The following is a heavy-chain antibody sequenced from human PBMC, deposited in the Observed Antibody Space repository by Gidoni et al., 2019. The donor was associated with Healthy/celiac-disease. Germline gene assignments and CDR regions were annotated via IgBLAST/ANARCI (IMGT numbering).Heavy chain of an antibody. CDR3: ARQGYCSGGSCGDGMDV. CDR2: INWNGGST. Sequence: EVQLVESGGGVVRPGGSLRLSCAASGFTFVDYGMSWVRQAPGKGLEWVSGINWNGGSTGYADSVKGRFTISRDNAKNSLELQMNSLRAEDTALYYCARQGYCSGGSCGDGMDVWGQGTTVTVS. V-gene: IGHV3-20*04. D-gene: IGHD2-15*01. CDR1: GFTFVDYG. J-gene: IGHJ6*02.